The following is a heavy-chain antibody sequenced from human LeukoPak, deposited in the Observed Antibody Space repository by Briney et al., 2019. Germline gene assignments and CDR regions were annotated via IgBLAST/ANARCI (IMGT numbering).Heavy chain of an antibody. CDR3: ARGRGLIVVVPAAPKEFDY. J-gene: IGHJ4*02. D-gene: IGHD2-2*01. Sequence: ASVKVSCKASGYTFTSYYMHWVRQAPGQGLEWMGWINPNSGGTNYAQKFQGRVTMTRDTSISTAYMELSRLRSDDTAVYYCARGRGLIVVVPAAPKEFDYWGQGTLVTVSS. V-gene: IGHV1-2*02. CDR1: GYTFTSYY. CDR2: INPNSGGT.